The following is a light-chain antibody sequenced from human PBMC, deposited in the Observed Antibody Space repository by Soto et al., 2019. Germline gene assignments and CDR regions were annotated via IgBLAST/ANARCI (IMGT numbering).Light chain of an antibody. CDR2: SVS. CDR1: QSVSNDY. J-gene: IGKJ5*01. V-gene: IGKV3-20*01. CDR3: QEYKNWPAIT. Sequence: EMVLTQSPGTLSLSPGDRATLSCRAIQSVSNDYVAWVQQKPGQTPRLLIYSVSSRATGIPDRFSGSGSGTDFTLTISRLEPEDFAVYFCQEYKNWPAITFGQGTRLEIK.